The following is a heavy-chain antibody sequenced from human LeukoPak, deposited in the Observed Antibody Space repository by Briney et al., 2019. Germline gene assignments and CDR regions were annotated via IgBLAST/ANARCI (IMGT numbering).Heavy chain of an antibody. J-gene: IGHJ4*02. CDR1: GYTFTGYY. Sequence: ASVKVSCKASGYTFTGYYMHWVRQAPGQVLGWMGWINPNSGGTNYAQKFQGRVTMTRDTSISTAYMELSSLRSDDTAVYYCARDLTPLIVAVVAAPDYWGQGTLVTVSS. CDR2: INPNSGGT. V-gene: IGHV1-2*02. D-gene: IGHD2-15*01. CDR3: ARDLTPLIVAVVAAPDY.